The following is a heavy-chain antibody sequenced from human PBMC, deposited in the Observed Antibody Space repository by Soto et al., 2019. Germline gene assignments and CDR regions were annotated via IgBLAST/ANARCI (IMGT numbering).Heavy chain of an antibody. CDR2: IYDTGHT. D-gene: IGHD2-21*01. V-gene: IGHV4-38-2*02. Sequence: SETLSITCTVSNFSISSGYYWGWIRQPPGKGLEWIGTIYDTGHTYYNPSLKSRVTISVDTPKNQFSLKLSSVTAADTAVYYCARDGADGYNFYYWGQGTPVTVSS. J-gene: IGHJ4*02. CDR3: ARDGADGYNFYY. CDR1: NFSISSGYY.